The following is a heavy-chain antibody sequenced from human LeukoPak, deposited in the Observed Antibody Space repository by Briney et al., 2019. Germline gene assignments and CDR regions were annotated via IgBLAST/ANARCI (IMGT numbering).Heavy chain of an antibody. Sequence: QPGGSLRLSCAASGFTFSSYWMSWVRQAPGEGGEWVVDITQDGSEKYYVDSVKGRFTISRENGKNSLYLQMNRLRGADTAVYYCARTWWGDCYPPDYWGQGTLVTVSS. CDR2: ITQDGSEK. D-gene: IGHD2-21*01. J-gene: IGHJ4*02. CDR1: GFTFSSYW. CDR3: ARTWWGDCYPPDY. V-gene: IGHV3-7*01.